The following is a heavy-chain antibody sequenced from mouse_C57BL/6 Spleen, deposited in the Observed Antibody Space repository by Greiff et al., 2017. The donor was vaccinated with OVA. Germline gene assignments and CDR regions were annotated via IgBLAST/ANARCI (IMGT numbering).Heavy chain of an antibody. CDR3: ARNYDGVYYYAMDY. D-gene: IGHD1-2*01. V-gene: IGHV1-42*01. Sequence: VQLQQSGPELVKPGASVKISCKASGYSFTGYYMNWVKQSPEKSLEWIGEINPSTGGTTYNQKFKAKATLTVDKSSSTAYMQLKSLTSEDSAVYYCARNYDGVYYYAMDYWGQGTSVTVSS. CDR2: INPSTGGT. J-gene: IGHJ4*01. CDR1: GYSFTGYY.